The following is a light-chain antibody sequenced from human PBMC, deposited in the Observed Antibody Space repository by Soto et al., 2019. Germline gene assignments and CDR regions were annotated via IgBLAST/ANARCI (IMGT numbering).Light chain of an antibody. J-gene: IGKJ1*01. Sequence: AIRMTQSPSSLSASTVYRFTITCRASQGISSYLAWYQQKPGKAPKLLIYAASTLQSGVPSRFSGSGSGTDFTLTISCLQSEDFATYYCQQYYSYPWTFGQGTKVDIK. V-gene: IGKV1-8*01. CDR1: QGISSY. CDR2: AAS. CDR3: QQYYSYPWT.